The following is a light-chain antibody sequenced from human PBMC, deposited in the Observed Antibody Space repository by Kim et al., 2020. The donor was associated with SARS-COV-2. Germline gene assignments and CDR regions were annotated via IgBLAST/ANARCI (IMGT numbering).Light chain of an antibody. CDR2: GAS. Sequence: EIVLTQSPGTLSLSPGERATLSCRASQSITSTYLVWYQQKPGQAPRLLIHGASSRATGIPDRFSGSGSGTDFTLTISRLEPEDFAVYYCQQYGYSTWTFGQGTKVDI. CDR1: QSITSTY. V-gene: IGKV3-20*01. CDR3: QQYGYSTWT. J-gene: IGKJ1*01.